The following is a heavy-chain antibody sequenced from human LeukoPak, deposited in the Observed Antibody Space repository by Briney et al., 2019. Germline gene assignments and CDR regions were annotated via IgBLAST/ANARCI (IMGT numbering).Heavy chain of an antibody. J-gene: IGHJ6*02. V-gene: IGHV3-33*01. Sequence: PGGSLRLSCAASGFTFSSYGMHWVRQAPGKGLEWVAVIWNDGSQKYYADSVKGRFTISRDNSKNTLYLQMNSLRAEDTAVYYCAREGWLQRKIYYGMDVWGQGTTVTVSS. D-gene: IGHD5-24*01. CDR2: IWNDGSQK. CDR1: GFTFSSYG. CDR3: AREGWLQRKIYYGMDV.